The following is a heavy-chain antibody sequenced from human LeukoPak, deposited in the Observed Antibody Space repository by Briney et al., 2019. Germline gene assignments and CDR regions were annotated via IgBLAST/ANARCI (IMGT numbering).Heavy chain of an antibody. CDR1: GGSISNTNG. CDR2: VNLQGST. D-gene: IGHD3-3*01. J-gene: IGHJ5*02. CDR3: ARGGLNSDFWSRNWFDP. Sequence: SETLSLTCGVSGGSISNTNGWTWVRQPPGKGLEWIGEVNLQGSTNYNPSLKSRVTISVDTAKNKFSLKLSSVTAADTAVYYCARGGLNSDFWSRNWFDPWGQGTLVTVSS. V-gene: IGHV4-4*02.